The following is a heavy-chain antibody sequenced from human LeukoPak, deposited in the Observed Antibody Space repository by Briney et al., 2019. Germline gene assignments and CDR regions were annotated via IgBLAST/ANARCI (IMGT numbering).Heavy chain of an antibody. V-gene: IGHV4-59*12. CDR2: IYYSGST. Sequence: SETLSLTCTVSGGSISSYYWSWIRQPPGKGLEWIGYIYYSGSTNYNPSLKSRVTISVDTSKNQFSLKLSSVTAADTAVYYCARAVITHYFDYWGQGTLVTVSS. D-gene: IGHD2-21*01. CDR1: GGSISSYY. CDR3: ARAVITHYFDY. J-gene: IGHJ4*02.